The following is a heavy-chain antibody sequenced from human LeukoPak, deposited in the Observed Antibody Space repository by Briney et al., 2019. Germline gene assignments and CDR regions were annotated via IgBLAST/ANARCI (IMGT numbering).Heavy chain of an antibody. Sequence: ASVKVSCKASGGTFSSYAISWVRQAPGQGLEWMGRIIPIFGVANYAQKFQGRVTITADKSTSTAYMELSSLRSEDTAVYYCARENDILTGYYDYWGQGTLVTVSS. J-gene: IGHJ4*02. D-gene: IGHD3-9*01. CDR1: GGTFSSYA. CDR2: IIPIFGVA. CDR3: ARENDILTGYYDY. V-gene: IGHV1-69*04.